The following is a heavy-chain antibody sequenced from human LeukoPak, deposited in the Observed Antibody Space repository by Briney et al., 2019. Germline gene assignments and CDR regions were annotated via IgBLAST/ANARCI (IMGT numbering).Heavy chain of an antibody. D-gene: IGHD3-10*01. J-gene: IGHJ6*02. CDR2: ISSSSSYI. CDR1: GFTFSSYS. V-gene: IGHV3-21*01. Sequence: GGSLRLSCAASGFTFSSYSTNWVRQAPGKGLEWVSSISSSSSYIYYADSVKGRFTISRDNAKNSLYLQMNSLRAEDTAVYYCARQHYYGSEALYYYGMDVWGQGTTVTVSS. CDR3: ARQHYYGSEALYYYGMDV.